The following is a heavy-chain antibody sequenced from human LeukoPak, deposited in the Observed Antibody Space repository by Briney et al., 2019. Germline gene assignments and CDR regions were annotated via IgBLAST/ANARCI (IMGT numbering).Heavy chain of an antibody. Sequence: PGGSLRLSCAASGFTFSSYGMHWVRQAPGTGLEWVAFIRYDGSNKYYADSVKGRFTISRDNSKNTLYLQMNSLRAEDTAVYYCAKDLWQYVDTAMVIDYWGQGTLVTVSS. CDR2: IRYDGSNK. CDR1: GFTFSSYG. CDR3: AKDLWQYVDTAMVIDY. V-gene: IGHV3-30*02. J-gene: IGHJ4*02. D-gene: IGHD5-18*01.